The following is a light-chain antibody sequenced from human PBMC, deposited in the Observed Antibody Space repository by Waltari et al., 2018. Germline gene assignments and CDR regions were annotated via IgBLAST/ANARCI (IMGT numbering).Light chain of an antibody. CDR3: QVWDSGTDHYV. Sequence: SYVLTQPPSVSVAPGQTARITCGGNNIASKSVHWYQQRPGQAPVLVVSDGSDRRPGIPGRFSGSNSGNPATLTISRVQAGDEADYFCQVWDSGTDHYVFGTGTKVTVL. J-gene: IGLJ1*01. V-gene: IGLV3-21*02. CDR1: NIASKS. CDR2: DGS.